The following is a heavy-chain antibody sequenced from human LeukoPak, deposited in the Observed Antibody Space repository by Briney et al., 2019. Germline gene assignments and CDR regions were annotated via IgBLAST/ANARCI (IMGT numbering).Heavy chain of an antibody. Sequence: PGGSLRLSCAASGFTFSSYAMHWVRQAPGKGLEWVAVISYDGSNKYYADSVKGRFTISRDNSKNTLYLQMNSPRAEDTAVYYCARDLRYCSSTSCYHRPGYWGQGTLVTVSS. CDR3: ARDLRYCSSTSCYHRPGY. V-gene: IGHV3-30-3*01. J-gene: IGHJ4*02. CDR2: ISYDGSNK. D-gene: IGHD2-2*01. CDR1: GFTFSSYA.